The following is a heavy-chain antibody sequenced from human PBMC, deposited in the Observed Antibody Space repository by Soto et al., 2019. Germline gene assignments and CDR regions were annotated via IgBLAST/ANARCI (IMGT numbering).Heavy chain of an antibody. CDR2: ISSSSSTI. CDR1: GFTFSSYS. J-gene: IGHJ4*02. D-gene: IGHD3-22*01. V-gene: IGHV3-48*01. Sequence: GGSLRLSCAASGFTFSSYSMNWVRQAPGKGLEWVSYISSSSSTIYYADSVKGRFTISRDNAKISLYLQMNSLRAEDTAVYYCARGAYYYDSSGLSYWGQGTLVTVSS. CDR3: ARGAYYYDSSGLSY.